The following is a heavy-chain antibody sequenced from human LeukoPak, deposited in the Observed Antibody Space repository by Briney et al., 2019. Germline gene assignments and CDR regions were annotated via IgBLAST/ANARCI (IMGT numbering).Heavy chain of an antibody. V-gene: IGHV3-33*01. D-gene: IGHD3-9*01. Sequence: GGSLRLSCAASGFTFSSYGMHWVRQAPGKGLEWVAVIWYDGSNKYYADSVKGRFTISRDNSKNTLYLQMNSLRAEDTAVYYCARDLKLYYDIPGAFDIWGQGTMVTVSS. CDR2: IWYDGSNK. J-gene: IGHJ3*02. CDR3: ARDLKLYYDIPGAFDI. CDR1: GFTFSSYG.